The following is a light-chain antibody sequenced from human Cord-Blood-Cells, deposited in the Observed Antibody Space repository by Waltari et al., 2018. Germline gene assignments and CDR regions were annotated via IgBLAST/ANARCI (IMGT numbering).Light chain of an antibody. Sequence: DMVMTQSPLSLPVNPGVTASISCRSSQSLLHSNVYNYLHWYLQKPGQSPQLLIYLGSNRASGVPDRFSGSGSGTEFTLKISRVEAEDVGVYYCMQALQTPYTFGQGTKLEIK. J-gene: IGKJ2*01. CDR3: MQALQTPYT. V-gene: IGKV2-28*01. CDR2: LGS. CDR1: QSLLHSNVYNY.